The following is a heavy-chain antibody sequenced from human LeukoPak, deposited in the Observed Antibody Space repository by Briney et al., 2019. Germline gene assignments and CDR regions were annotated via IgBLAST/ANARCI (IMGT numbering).Heavy chain of an antibody. J-gene: IGHJ4*02. V-gene: IGHV3-64*01. D-gene: IGHD3-16*01. Sequence: GGSLRLSCAASGFTFSSYAMHWVRQAPGKGLEYVSAISSNGGSTYYANSVKGRFTISRDNSKNTLYLQMNSLRAEDTAVYYCAKGSSMGEYWGQGTLVTVSS. CDR3: AKGSSMGEY. CDR1: GFTFSSYA. CDR2: ISSNGGST.